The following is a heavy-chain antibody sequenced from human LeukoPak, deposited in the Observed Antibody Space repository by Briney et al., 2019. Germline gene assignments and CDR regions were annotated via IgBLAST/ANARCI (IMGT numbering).Heavy chain of an antibody. J-gene: IGHJ4*02. CDR3: AKDPHPSYCPRECYGG. CDR2: ISGGGYTT. Sequence: GGSLRLSCAASRVTFSSYSMSCVRQAPGKGLEWVSTISGGGYTTYYADSVRGRFTISRDNSKNTLFLQMNSLRPEDTAVYYCAKDPHPSYCPRECYGGWGQGTLVTVSS. V-gene: IGHV3-23*01. D-gene: IGHD4/OR15-4a*01. CDR1: RVTFSSYS.